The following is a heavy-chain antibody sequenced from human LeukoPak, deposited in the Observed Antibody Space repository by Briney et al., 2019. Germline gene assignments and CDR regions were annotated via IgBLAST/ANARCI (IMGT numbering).Heavy chain of an antibody. CDR2: INPSGGST. V-gene: IGHV1-46*01. CDR1: GYTFTSYY. CDR3: ARDCLAVVVVAAPCMDV. J-gene: IGHJ6*02. D-gene: IGHD2-15*01. Sequence: GASVKVSCKASGYTFTSYYMHWVRQAPGQGLEWMGIINPSGGSTSYAQKFQGRVTMTRDTSTSTVYMGLSSLRSEDTAVYYCARDCLAVVVVAAPCMDVWGQGTTVTVSS.